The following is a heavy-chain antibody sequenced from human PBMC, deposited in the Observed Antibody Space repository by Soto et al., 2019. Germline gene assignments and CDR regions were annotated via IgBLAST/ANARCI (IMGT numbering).Heavy chain of an antibody. Sequence: GGSLRLSCAASGFTFSSYGMHWVRQAPGKGLEWVAVIWYDGSNKYYADSVKGRFTISRDNSKNTLYLQMNSLRAEDTAVYYCARSRIAAAGTEYFDYWGQGTLVTVSS. V-gene: IGHV3-33*01. CDR2: IWYDGSNK. D-gene: IGHD6-13*01. CDR1: GFTFSSYG. J-gene: IGHJ4*02. CDR3: ARSRIAAAGTEYFDY.